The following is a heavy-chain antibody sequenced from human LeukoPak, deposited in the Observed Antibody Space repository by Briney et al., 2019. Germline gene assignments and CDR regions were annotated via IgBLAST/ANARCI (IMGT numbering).Heavy chain of an antibody. CDR2: IYYSGST. V-gene: IGHV4-61*01. J-gene: IGHJ4*02. CDR3: ARASYYYDSSGYSGYFDY. CDR1: GGSISSSSYY. D-gene: IGHD3-22*01. Sequence: SETLSLTCIVSGGSISSSSYYWSWIRQPPGKGLEWIGYIYYSGSTNYNPSLKSRVTISVDTSKNQFSLKLSSVTAADTAVYYCARASYYYDSSGYSGYFDYWGQGTLVTVSS.